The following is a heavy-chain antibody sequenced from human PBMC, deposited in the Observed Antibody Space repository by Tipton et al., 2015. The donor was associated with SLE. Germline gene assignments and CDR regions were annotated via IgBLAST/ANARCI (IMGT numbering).Heavy chain of an antibody. V-gene: IGHV3-11*05. CDR1: GFTFSDYY. CDR2: ISSSSSYT. J-gene: IGHJ3*02. D-gene: IGHD3-16*02. Sequence: SLRLSCAASGFTFSDYYMSWIRQAPGKGLEWVSFISSSSSYTNYADSVKGRFTISRDNAKNSLYLQMNSLRAEDTAVYYCARDKGDYVWGSYRPDAFEIWGQGTMVTVSS. CDR3: ARDKGDYVWGSYRPDAFEI.